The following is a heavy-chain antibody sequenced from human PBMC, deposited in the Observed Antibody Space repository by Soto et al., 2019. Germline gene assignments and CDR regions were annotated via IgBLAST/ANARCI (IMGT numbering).Heavy chain of an antibody. D-gene: IGHD2-2*01. CDR3: ATYVVVPAAVGYYYYYMDV. V-gene: IGHV3-7*01. CDR1: GFTFSSYW. J-gene: IGHJ6*03. Sequence: GGSLRLSCAASGFTFSSYWMSWVRQAPGKGLEWVANIKQDGSEKYYVDSVKGRFTISRDNAKNSLYLQMNSLRAEDTAVYYCATYVVVPAAVGYYYYYMDVWGKGTTVTVSS. CDR2: IKQDGSEK.